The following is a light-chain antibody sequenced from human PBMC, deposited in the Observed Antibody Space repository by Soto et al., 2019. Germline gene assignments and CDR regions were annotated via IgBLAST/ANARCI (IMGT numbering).Light chain of an antibody. CDR1: SGHSSYA. J-gene: IGLJ7*01. CDR2: LNSDGSH. CDR3: QTWGTGIAV. Sequence: QSVLTQSPSASASLGASVKLTCTLSSGHSSYAIAWHQQQPEKGPRYLMKLNSDGSHSKGDGIPDRFSGSSSGAERYLTISSLQSEDEADYYCQTWGTGIAVFRGGTQLTVL. V-gene: IGLV4-69*01.